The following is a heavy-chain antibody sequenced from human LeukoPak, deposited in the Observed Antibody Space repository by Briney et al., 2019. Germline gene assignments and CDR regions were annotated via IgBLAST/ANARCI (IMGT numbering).Heavy chain of an antibody. J-gene: IGHJ4*02. D-gene: IGHD3-16*02. Sequence: GGSLRLSCAASGLTFSNAWMSWVRQAPGKGLEWVGRMKSKTYGGTTDYAAPVKCRFTISRDDSKNTLYLQMNSLKTEDTAVYYCTTVQYDYVSGSYHWGQGTLVTASS. CDR2: MKSKTYGGTT. V-gene: IGHV3-15*01. CDR1: GLTFSNAW. CDR3: TTVQYDYVSGSYH.